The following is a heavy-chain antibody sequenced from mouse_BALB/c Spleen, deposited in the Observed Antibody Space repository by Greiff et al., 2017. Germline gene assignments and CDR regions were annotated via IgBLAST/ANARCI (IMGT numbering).Heavy chain of an antibody. CDR3: ARWYYYYYAMDY. Sequence: QVQLQQSGAELARPGASVKLSCKASGYTFTSYWMQWVKQRPGQGLEWIGAIYPGDGDTRYTQKFKGKATLTADKSSSTAYMQLSSLASEDSAVYYCARWYYYYYAMDYWGQGTSVTVSS. J-gene: IGHJ4*01. CDR1: GYTFTSYW. V-gene: IGHV1-87*01. CDR2: IYPGDGDT. D-gene: IGHD1-1*01.